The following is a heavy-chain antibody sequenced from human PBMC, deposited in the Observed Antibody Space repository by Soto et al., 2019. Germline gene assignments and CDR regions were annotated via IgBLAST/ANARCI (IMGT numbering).Heavy chain of an antibody. CDR1: GLTFNNYG. CDR3: ARRQISPPTRGAASARGGMDV. J-gene: IGHJ6*02. Sequence: HPGGSLRLSCAASGLTFNNYGMHWVRQAPGKGLEWVAVIWNDGNGYFYANSVKGRFTISRDNSKNTLYLQMSSLRVEDTAVYYCARRQISPPTRGAASARGGMDVWGQGTTVTVSS. V-gene: IGHV3-33*01. D-gene: IGHD6-13*01. CDR2: IWNDGNGY.